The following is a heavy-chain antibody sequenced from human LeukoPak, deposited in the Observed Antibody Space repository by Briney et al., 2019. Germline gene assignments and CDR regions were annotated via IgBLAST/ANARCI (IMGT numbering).Heavy chain of an antibody. V-gene: IGHV1-46*01. CDR2: INPSGGST. D-gene: IGHD5-24*01. Sequence: GASVKVSCKASGYTFTNHYIHWVRQAPRQGLEWMGIINPSGGSTNYAQKFQGRVTMTKDTSTITVYLALSSLTSEDTAVYYCARGLMAGNTALSDLWGQGTLVTVSS. CDR3: ARGLMAGNTALSDL. CDR1: GYTFTNHY. J-gene: IGHJ5*02.